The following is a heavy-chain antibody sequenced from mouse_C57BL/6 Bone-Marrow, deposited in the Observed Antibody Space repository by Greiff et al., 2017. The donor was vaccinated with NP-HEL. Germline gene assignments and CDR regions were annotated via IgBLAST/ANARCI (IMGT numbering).Heavy chain of an antibody. CDR2: IYPRSGNT. J-gene: IGHJ2*01. CDR1: GYTFTSYG. V-gene: IGHV1-81*01. CDR3: ARSSITGTYDY. D-gene: IGHD4-1*01. Sequence: QVQLKESGAELARPGASVKLSCKASGYTFTSYGISWVKQRTGQGLEWIGEIYPRSGNTYYNEKFKGKATLTADKSSSTAYMELRSLTSEDSAVYFCARSSITGTYDYWGQGTTLTVSS.